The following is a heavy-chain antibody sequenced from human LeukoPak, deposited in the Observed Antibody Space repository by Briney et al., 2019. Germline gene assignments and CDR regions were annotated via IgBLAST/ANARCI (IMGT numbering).Heavy chain of an antibody. CDR2: IYYSGST. Sequence: WVRQPPGKGLEWIGSIYYSGSTYYSPSLRSRVTISVDTSKNQFSLKLSSVTATDTAVYYCARRMGATGPFDYWGQGTLVTVSS. D-gene: IGHD1-26*01. V-gene: IGHV4-39*01. CDR3: ARRMGATGPFDY. J-gene: IGHJ4*02.